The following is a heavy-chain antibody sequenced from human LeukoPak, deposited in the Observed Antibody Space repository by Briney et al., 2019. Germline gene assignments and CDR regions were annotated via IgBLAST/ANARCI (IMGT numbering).Heavy chain of an antibody. Sequence: SETLSLTCTVSGGSISGASYYWSWIRQPAGKGLEWIGYIYYSGSTNYKPSLKSRVTISVDTSKNQFSLKLSSVTAADTAVYYCARGGYYGSGNDFRFDPWGQGTLVTVSS. CDR1: GGSISGASYY. J-gene: IGHJ5*02. CDR2: IYYSGST. CDR3: ARGGYYGSGNDFRFDP. D-gene: IGHD3-10*01. V-gene: IGHV4-61*10.